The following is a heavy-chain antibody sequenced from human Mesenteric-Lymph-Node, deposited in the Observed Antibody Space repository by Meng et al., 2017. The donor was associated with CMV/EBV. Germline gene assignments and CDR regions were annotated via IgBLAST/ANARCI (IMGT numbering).Heavy chain of an antibody. D-gene: IGHD1-14*01. J-gene: IGHJ4*02. Sequence: QVQLLLSGAEVKKPGASGKVSCKASGYTFTGYYMHWVRQAPGQGLEWMGRINPNSGGTNYAQKFRGRVTMTRDTSISTAYMELSRLRSDDTAVYYCARKVSDHPLDYWGQGTLVTVSS. CDR1: GYTFTGYY. V-gene: IGHV1-2*06. CDR2: INPNSGGT. CDR3: ARKVSDHPLDY.